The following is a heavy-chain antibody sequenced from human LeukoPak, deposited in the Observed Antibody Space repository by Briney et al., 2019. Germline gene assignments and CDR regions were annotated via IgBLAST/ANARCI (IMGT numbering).Heavy chain of an antibody. CDR2: ISASGRTT. J-gene: IGHJ4*02. V-gene: IGHV3-48*01. CDR3: ASQSSSSSTRAPDF. Sequence: PGGSLRLSCAASGVPFNQHSLNWVRQPPGKGLEWISYISASGRTTYYADSVKGRFTISRDHATLYLHMDTLRSEDTALYYCASQSSSSSTRAPDFWGLGNLVTVSS. CDR1: GVPFNQHS. D-gene: IGHD6-6*01.